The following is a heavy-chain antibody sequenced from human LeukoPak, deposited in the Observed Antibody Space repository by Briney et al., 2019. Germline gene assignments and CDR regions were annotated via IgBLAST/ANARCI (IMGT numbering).Heavy chain of an antibody. V-gene: IGHV3-30*04. CDR1: GFTFSSYA. CDR2: ISYGGSNK. J-gene: IGHJ4*02. CDR3: ARDPTTYCGGDCSPAWYFDY. Sequence: GGSLRLSCAASGFTFSSYAMHWVRQAPGKGLEWVAVISYGGSNKYYADSVKGRFTISRDNSKNTLYLQMNSLRAEDTAVYYCARDPTTYCGGDCSPAWYFDYWGQGTLVTVSS. D-gene: IGHD2-21*02.